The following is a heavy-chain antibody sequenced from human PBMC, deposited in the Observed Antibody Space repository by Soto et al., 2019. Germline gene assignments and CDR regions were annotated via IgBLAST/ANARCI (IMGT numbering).Heavy chain of an antibody. J-gene: IGHJ4*02. CDR2: IWYDGSNK. CDR1: GFTFSSYG. CDR3: ARDPIVLRYFDWFLDY. V-gene: IGHV3-33*01. D-gene: IGHD3-9*01. Sequence: PGGSLRLSCAASGFTFSSYGMHWVRQAPGKGLEWVAVIWYDGSNKYYADSVKGRFTISRDNSKNTLYLQMNSLRAEDTAVYYCARDPIVLRYFDWFLDYWGQGTLVTVSS.